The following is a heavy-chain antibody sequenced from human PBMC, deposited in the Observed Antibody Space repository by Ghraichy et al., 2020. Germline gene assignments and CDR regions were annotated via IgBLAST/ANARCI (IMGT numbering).Heavy chain of an antibody. V-gene: IGHV3-21*01. CDR2: IISSSSYT. J-gene: IGHJ4*02. Sequence: GGSLRLSCAASGFTFSSYNMNWVRQAPGKGLEWVSSIISSSSYTYYADSVKGRFTISRDNAKSSLYLQMNSLRAEDTAVYYCASAMAGNSDQWGQGTLVTVSS. D-gene: IGHD6-19*01. CDR1: GFTFSSYN. CDR3: ASAMAGNSDQ.